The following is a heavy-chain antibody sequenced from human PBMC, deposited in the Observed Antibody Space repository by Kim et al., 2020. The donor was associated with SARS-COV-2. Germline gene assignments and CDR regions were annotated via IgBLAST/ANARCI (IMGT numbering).Heavy chain of an antibody. CDR1: AGSMSDYY. Sequence: SETLSLNCSVSAGSMSDYYWTWIRQTPGKGLEWIGFVFENGASYYNPSLESRVTISVDTSKNQFSLNLTSLSVADTAVYYCARTVRYYYTSVRASAYWYFDLWGRGTLVSVSS. J-gene: IGHJ2*01. D-gene: IGHD3-10*01. CDR3: ARTVRYYYTSVRASAYWYFDL. V-gene: IGHV4-59*01. CDR2: VFENGAS.